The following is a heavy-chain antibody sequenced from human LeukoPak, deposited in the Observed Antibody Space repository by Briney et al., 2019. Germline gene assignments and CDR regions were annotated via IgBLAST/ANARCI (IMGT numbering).Heavy chain of an antibody. J-gene: IGHJ4*02. CDR3: ARDPDTNTAMVPFDY. CDR2: ISAYNGNT. D-gene: IGHD5-18*01. V-gene: IGHV1-18*01. CDR1: GYTFTSYG. Sequence: GASVKVSCKASGYTFTSYGISWVRQAPGQGLEWMGWISAYNGNTNYAQKLQGRVTMTTDTSTSTAYMELRSLRSDDTAVYYCARDPDTNTAMVPFDYWGQGTLVTVS.